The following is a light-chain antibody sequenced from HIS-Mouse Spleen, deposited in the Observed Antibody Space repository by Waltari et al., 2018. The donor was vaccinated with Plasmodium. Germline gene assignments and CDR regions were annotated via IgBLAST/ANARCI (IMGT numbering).Light chain of an antibody. Sequence: DIQMTQSPSSLSASVGDRVTITSRASQGISNDLAWYQQKPGKVPKLLIYAASTLQSVGPSRFIGSGSGTDFTLTICSLQAEDVATYYCQKYNSAPWTFGQGTKVEIK. V-gene: IGKV1-27*01. CDR2: AAS. J-gene: IGKJ1*01. CDR3: QKYNSAPWT. CDR1: QGISND.